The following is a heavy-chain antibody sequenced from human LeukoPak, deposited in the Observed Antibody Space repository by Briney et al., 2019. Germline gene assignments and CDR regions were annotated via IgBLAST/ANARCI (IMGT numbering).Heavy chain of an antibody. CDR2: INHSGST. J-gene: IGHJ4*02. CDR3: ARLDSSSWYGGFDY. V-gene: IGHV4-34*01. CDR1: GGSFSGYY. D-gene: IGHD6-13*01. Sequence: SETLSPTCAVYGGSFSGYYRSWIRQPPGKGLEWIGEINHSGSTNYNPSLKSRVTISVDTSKNQFSLKLSSVTAADTAVYYCARLDSSSWYGGFDYWGQGTLVTVSS.